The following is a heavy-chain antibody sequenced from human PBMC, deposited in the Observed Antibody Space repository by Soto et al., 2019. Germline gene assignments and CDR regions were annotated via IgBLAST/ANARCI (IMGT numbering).Heavy chain of an antibody. CDR1: GFTFSSYA. D-gene: IGHD6-19*01. V-gene: IGHV3-30-3*01. CDR3: ARDRVGWYAVPHYYYGMDV. J-gene: IGHJ6*02. CDR2: ISYDGSNK. Sequence: GGSLRLSCAASGFTFSSYAMHWVRQAPGKGLEWVAVISYDGSNKYYADSVKGRFTISRDNSKNTLYLQMNSLRAEDTAVYYCARDRVGWYAVPHYYYGMDVWGQGTTVTVSS.